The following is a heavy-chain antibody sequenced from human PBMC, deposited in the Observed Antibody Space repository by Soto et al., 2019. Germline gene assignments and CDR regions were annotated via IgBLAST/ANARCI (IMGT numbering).Heavy chain of an antibody. CDR2: IYYSGST. D-gene: IGHD4-17*01. J-gene: IGHJ4*02. CDR3: ARDSYGDSDY. CDR1: GGSISSYY. V-gene: IGHV4-59*01. Sequence: PSETLSLTCTVSGGSISSYYWSWIRQPPGKGLEWIGYIYYSGSTNYNPSLKSRVTISVDTSKNQFSLKLSSVTAADTAVYYCARDSYGDSDYWGQGTLVTVSS.